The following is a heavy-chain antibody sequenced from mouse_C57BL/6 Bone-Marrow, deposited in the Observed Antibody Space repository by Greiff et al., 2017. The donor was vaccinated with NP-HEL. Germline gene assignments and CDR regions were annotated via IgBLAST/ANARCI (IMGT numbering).Heavy chain of an antibody. D-gene: IGHD1-1*01. Sequence: QVQLQQSGAELVKPGASVKMSCKASGYTFTSYWITWVKQRPGQGLEWIGDIYPGCGSTNYNEKFKSKATLTVDTSSSTAYMQLSSLTSEDSAVYYCASSSYYYGSSYVFAYWGQGTLVTVSA. J-gene: IGHJ3*01. CDR1: GYTFTSYW. CDR3: ASSSYYYGSSYVFAY. CDR2: IYPGCGST. V-gene: IGHV1-55*01.